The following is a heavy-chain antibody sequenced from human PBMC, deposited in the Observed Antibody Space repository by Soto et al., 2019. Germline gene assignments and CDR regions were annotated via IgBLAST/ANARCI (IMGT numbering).Heavy chain of an antibody. CDR3: AKDWSKCSSTSCYEKSNWFDP. CDR1: GFTFSSYA. V-gene: IGHV3-23*01. D-gene: IGHD2-2*01. Sequence: EVQLLESGGGLVQPGGSLRLSCAASGFTFSSYAMSWVRQAPGKGLEWVSAISGSGGSTYYADSVKGRFTISRDNSKNTLYLQMNSLRAEDTAVYYCAKDWSKCSSTSCYEKSNWFDPWGQGTLVTVSS. CDR2: ISGSGGST. J-gene: IGHJ5*02.